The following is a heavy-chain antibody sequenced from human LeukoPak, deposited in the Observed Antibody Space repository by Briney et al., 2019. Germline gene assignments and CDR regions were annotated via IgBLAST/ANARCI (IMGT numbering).Heavy chain of an antibody. V-gene: IGHV4-61*02. CDR1: GGSLSSGSYF. J-gene: IGHJ6*03. CDR3: ARRGAIAARPGYYYYYMDV. Sequence: SQTLSLTCTVSGGSLSSGSYFWSWIRQPAGKGLEWIGRIYTSGSTNYNPSLKSRVTISVDTSKNQFSLKLSSVTAADTALYYCARRGAIAARPGYYYYYMDVWGKGTTVTVSS. CDR2: IYTSGST. D-gene: IGHD6-6*01.